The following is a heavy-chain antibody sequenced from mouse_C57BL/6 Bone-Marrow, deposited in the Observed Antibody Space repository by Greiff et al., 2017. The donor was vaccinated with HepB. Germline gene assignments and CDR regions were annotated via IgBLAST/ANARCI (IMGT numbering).Heavy chain of an antibody. V-gene: IGHV5-4*01. CDR1: GFTFSSYA. D-gene: IGHD1-1*01. J-gene: IGHJ2*01. CDR2: ISDGGSYT. CDR3: ARDPHYGSSLYYFDY. Sequence: EVQVVESGGGLVKPGGSLKLSCAASGFTFSSYAMSWVRQTPEKRLEWVATISDGGSYTYYPDNVKGRFTISRDNAKNNLYLQMRHLKSEDTAMYYCARDPHYGSSLYYFDYWGQGTTLTVSS.